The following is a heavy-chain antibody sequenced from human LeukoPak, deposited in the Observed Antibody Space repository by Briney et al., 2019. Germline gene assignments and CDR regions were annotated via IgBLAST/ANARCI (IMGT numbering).Heavy chain of an antibody. V-gene: IGHV4-4*07. D-gene: IGHD6-19*01. CDR2: IYTSGST. Sequence: SETLSLACTVSGGSISSYYWSWIRQPAGKGLEWIGRIYTSGSTNYNPSLKSRVTMSVDTSKNQFSLKLSSVTAADTAVYCCARLDGVADTLDYWGQGTLVTVSS. CDR1: GGSISSYY. J-gene: IGHJ4*02. CDR3: ARLDGVADTLDY.